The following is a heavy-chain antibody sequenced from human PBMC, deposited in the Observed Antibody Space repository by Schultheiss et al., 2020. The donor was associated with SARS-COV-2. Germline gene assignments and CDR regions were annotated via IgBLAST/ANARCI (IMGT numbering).Heavy chain of an antibody. J-gene: IGHJ5*02. CDR3: ATADAKYYYDSSGYYAGGWLDP. CDR1: GYTFTSYD. CDR2: INPNSGGT. Sequence: GESLKISCKASGYTFTSYDINWVRQAPGQGLEWMGWINPNSGGTNYAQKLQGRVTMTTDTSTSTAYMELSSLRSEDTAVYYCATADAKYYYDSSGYYAGGWLDPWGKGPRVPASS. V-gene: IGHV1-18*01. D-gene: IGHD3-22*01.